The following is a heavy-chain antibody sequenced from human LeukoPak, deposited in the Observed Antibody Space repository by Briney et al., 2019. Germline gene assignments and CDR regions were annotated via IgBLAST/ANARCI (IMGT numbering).Heavy chain of an antibody. CDR3: ARGGSEWYNGDY. CDR1: GFTFSSYV. Sequence: GRSLKLSCAASGFTFSSYVMHWVRQAPGKGLEWVALISNDGSSKYYAASVKGRFTISRDNSKNTLYLQMSSLRTEDTAVYYCARGGSEWYNGDYWGQGTLVTVSS. D-gene: IGHD6-19*01. J-gene: IGHJ4*02. CDR2: ISNDGSSK. V-gene: IGHV3-30-3*01.